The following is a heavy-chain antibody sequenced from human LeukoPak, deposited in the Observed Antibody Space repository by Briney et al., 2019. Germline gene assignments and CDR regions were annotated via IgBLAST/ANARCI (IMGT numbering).Heavy chain of an antibody. J-gene: IGHJ4*02. Sequence: GGSLRLSCAASGFTFSSYAMHWVRQAPGKGLEWVAVISYDGSNKYYADSVKGRFTIFRDNSKNTLYLQMNSLRAEDTAVYYCAKSRDSSVAFDYWGQGTLVTVSS. D-gene: IGHD6-19*01. CDR3: AKSRDSSVAFDY. V-gene: IGHV3-30-3*02. CDR1: GFTFSSYA. CDR2: ISYDGSNK.